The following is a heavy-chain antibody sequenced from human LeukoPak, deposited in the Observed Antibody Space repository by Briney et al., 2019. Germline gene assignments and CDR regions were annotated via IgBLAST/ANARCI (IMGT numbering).Heavy chain of an antibody. CDR3: ARGDFYHDY. CDR2: IYHSGST. Sequence: RPSETLSLTCAVSGGSISSGGYSWSWIRQPPGKGLEWIGYIYHSGSTYYNPSLKSRVTISVDRSKNQFSLKLSSVTAADTAVYYCARGDFYHDYWGQGTLVTVSS. V-gene: IGHV4-30-2*01. D-gene: IGHD3-3*01. CDR1: GGSISSGGYS. J-gene: IGHJ4*02.